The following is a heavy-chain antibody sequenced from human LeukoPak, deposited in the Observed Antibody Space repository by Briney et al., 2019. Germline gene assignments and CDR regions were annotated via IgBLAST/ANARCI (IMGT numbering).Heavy chain of an antibody. V-gene: IGHV4-61*02. J-gene: IGHJ6*03. CDR3: ARAAGRGRDYFYYMDV. CDR2: IYTSGST. CDR1: GGSTSSGSYY. Sequence: SGTLSLTCTVSGGSTSSGSYYWSWIRQPAGKGLEWIGRIYTSGSTNYNPSLKSRVTISGDTSKNQFSLKLSSVTAADTAVYYCARAAGRGRDYFYYMDVWGKGTTVTIS. D-gene: IGHD1-26*01.